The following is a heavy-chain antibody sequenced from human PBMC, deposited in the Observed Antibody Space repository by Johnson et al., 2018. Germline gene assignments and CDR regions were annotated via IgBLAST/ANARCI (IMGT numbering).Heavy chain of an antibody. CDR3: AKDPLEGDHQAIGGFYI. V-gene: IGHV3-23*04. J-gene: IGHJ3*02. CDR2: ISGSGGST. Sequence: VQLVESGGGLVQPGGSLKLSCAASGFTFSSYAMSWVRQAPGKGLEWVSAISGSGGSTYYADSVKGRFTISRDNSKTPLYLQMNSLRAEDTAVYYCAKDPLEGDHQAIGGFYIWGQGTMVTVSS. D-gene: IGHD2-21*02. CDR1: GFTFSSYA.